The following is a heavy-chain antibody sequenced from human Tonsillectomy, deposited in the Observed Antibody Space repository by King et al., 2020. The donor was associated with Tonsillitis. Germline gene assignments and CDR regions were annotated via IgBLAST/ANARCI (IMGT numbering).Heavy chain of an antibody. D-gene: IGHD3-9*01. Sequence: QLVQSGAEVKKPGESLKISCKGSGYSFTSYWIGWVRQMPGKGLEWMGIIYPGDSDTRYSPSFQGQVTISADKSISTAYLQWSSLKASDTAMYYCVRLRHYDILTGSSTPHWFDPWGQGTLVTVSS. J-gene: IGHJ5*02. CDR3: VRLRHYDILTGSSTPHWFDP. CDR1: GYSFTSYW. CDR2: IYPGDSDT. V-gene: IGHV5-51*01.